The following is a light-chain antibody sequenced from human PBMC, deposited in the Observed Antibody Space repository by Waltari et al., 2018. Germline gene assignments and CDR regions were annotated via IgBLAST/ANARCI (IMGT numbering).Light chain of an antibody. CDR1: QSISSY. CDR2: AAS. CDR3: QQSYSTPRP. J-gene: IGKJ3*01. Sequence: DIQMTHSPSSLSASVGDRVTITCRASQSISSYLNWYLQKPGKAPKPLIYAASSLQSGVPSRFSGSGSGTDFTLTISSLQPEDFATYYCQQSYSTPRPFGPGTKVDIK. V-gene: IGKV1-39*01.